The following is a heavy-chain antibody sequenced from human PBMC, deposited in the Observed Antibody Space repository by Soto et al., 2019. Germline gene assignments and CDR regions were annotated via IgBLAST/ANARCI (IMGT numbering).Heavy chain of an antibody. D-gene: IGHD3-10*01. CDR3: ATLGRGPRITLVRGVLGYYGMDV. V-gene: IGHV1-69*02. CDR1: GGTFSSYT. Sequence: QVQLVQSGAEVKKPGSSVKVSCKASGGTFSSYTISWVRQAPGQGLEWMGRIIPILGIANYAQKFQGRVTITAETSTSTAYMERSSLRSEDTAVYYCATLGRGPRITLVRGVLGYYGMDVWGQGTTVTVSS. CDR2: IIPILGIA. J-gene: IGHJ6*02.